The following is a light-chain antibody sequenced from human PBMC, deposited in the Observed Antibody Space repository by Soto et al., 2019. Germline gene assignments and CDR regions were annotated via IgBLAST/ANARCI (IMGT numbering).Light chain of an antibody. CDR1: SSNIGAGYD. CDR3: ESYDSSLSGCV. J-gene: IGLJ3*02. Sequence: QSVLTQPPSVSGAPGQRVTISCTGSSSNIGAGYDVHWFQQLPGTAPKLLIYGNSNRPSGVPDRFSGSKSGTSASLAIAGLPAPDAAAYYSESYDSSLSGCVFGGGTKLTVL. CDR2: GNS. V-gene: IGLV1-40*01.